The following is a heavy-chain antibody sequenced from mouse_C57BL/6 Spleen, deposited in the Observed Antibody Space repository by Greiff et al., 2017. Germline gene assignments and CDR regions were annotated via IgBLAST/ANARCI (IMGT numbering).Heavy chain of an antibody. CDR1: GYTFTEYT. D-gene: IGHD1-1*01. J-gene: IGHJ4*01. CDR2: FYPGSGSI. V-gene: IGHV1-62-2*01. CDR3: ARHEDPRYRGYAMDY. Sequence: QVHVKQSGAELVKPGASVKLSCKASGYTFTEYTIHWVKQRSGQGLEWIGWFYPGSGSIKYNEKFKDKATLTADKSSSTVYMELSRLTSEDSAVYFCARHEDPRYRGYAMDYWGQGTSVTVSS.